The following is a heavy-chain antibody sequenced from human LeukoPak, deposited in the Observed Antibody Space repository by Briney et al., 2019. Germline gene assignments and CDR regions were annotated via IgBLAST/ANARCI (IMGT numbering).Heavy chain of an antibody. Sequence: GGSLRLSCAASGFTVSNNYMSWVRQAPGKGLEWVSVIYTDGTTYYTDSVKGRFTISRDNSKNTLYLQMNSLRAEDTAVYYCARWRVPGYFDYWGQGALVTVFS. J-gene: IGHJ4*02. V-gene: IGHV3-66*02. CDR2: IYTDGTT. CDR3: ARWRVPGYFDY. CDR1: GFTVSNNY. D-gene: IGHD3-10*01.